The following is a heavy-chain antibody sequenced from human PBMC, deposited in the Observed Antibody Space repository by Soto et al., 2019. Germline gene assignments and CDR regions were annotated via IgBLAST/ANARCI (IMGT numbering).Heavy chain of an antibody. CDR3: ASLWGWSVDY. Sequence: QVQLQESGPGLVKPPETLSLTCTVSGGSISSYYWTWLRQPPGKGLEWIGYIYYSGSTNYNPSLTSRVTISVDTSKNQSALKLRSVTAADPAVYYCASLWGWSVDYWGQGTLVTVSP. V-gene: IGHV4-59*12. CDR1: GGSISSYY. D-gene: IGHD3-16*01. CDR2: IYYSGST. J-gene: IGHJ4*02.